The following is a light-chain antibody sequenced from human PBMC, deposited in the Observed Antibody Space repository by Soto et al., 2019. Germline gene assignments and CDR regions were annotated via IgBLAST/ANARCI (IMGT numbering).Light chain of an antibody. V-gene: IGLV2-14*01. CDR1: SSDIGNYNY. CDR3: SSYTSTSSYV. CDR2: EVS. J-gene: IGLJ1*01. Sequence: QSVLTHPASVSGSPGQSITISCTGTSSDIGNYNYVSWYQQHPGKAPKLMISEVSNRPSGVSNRFSGSKSGNTASLTISGLQPEDEADYYCSSYTSTSSYVFGGGTKVTVL.